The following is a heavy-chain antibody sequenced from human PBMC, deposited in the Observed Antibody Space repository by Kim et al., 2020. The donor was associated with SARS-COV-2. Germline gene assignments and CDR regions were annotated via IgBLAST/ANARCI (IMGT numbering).Heavy chain of an antibody. J-gene: IGHJ6*02. V-gene: IGHV3-30*04. D-gene: IGHD3-9*01. Sequence: GGSLRLSCAASGFTFSSYAMHWVRQAPGKGLEWVAVISYDGSNKYYADSVKGRFTISRDNSKNTLYLQMNSLRAEDTAVYYCARDVTYYDILTGYYPGGFLNYYYYYGMDVWGQGTTVTVSS. CDR2: ISYDGSNK. CDR1: GFTFSSYA. CDR3: ARDVTYYDILTGYYPGGFLNYYYYYGMDV.